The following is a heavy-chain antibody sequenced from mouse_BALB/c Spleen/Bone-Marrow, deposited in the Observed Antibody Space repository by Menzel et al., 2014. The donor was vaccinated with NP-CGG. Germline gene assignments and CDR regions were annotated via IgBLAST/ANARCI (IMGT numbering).Heavy chain of an antibody. CDR1: GFTFSYYT. V-gene: IGHV5-12-2*01. D-gene: IGHD2-2*01. Sequence: VQLKDSGGGLVQPGGSLKLSCAASGFTFSYYTMSWVRQTPEKRLEWVAYISNGGSSTYHPDTVKGRFTISRDNAKNTLYLQMSSLKSEDTAMYYCARDGYDVGGALDYWGQGSSVTVSS. CDR3: ARDGYDVGGALDY. CDR2: ISNGGSST. J-gene: IGHJ4*01.